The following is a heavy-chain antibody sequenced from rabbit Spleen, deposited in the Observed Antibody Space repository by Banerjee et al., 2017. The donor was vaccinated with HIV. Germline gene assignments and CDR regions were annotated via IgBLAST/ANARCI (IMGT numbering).Heavy chain of an antibody. D-gene: IGHD3-1*01. V-gene: IGHV1S45*01. CDR1: GFDFSNGYV. CDR2: INSFSGRP. J-gene: IGHJ4*01. Sequence: QEQLVESGGGLVKPGGSLTLTCKASGFDFSNGYVMCWVRQAPGKGLEWIACINSFSGRPVYATWVNGRFTISRTSSTTVTLQMTSLTAADTATYFCARDLASVVGWNFNLWGQGTLVTVS. CDR3: ARDLASVVGWNFNL.